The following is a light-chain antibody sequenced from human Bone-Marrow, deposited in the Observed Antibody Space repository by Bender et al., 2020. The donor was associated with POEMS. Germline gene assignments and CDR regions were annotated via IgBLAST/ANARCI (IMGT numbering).Light chain of an antibody. V-gene: IGLV2-23*02. Sequence: QSALTQPASVSGSPGQSITISCAGTSSDVGTYNLVSWYQQRQAKAPNPSIYEVNNRPQGVSHRFSGSKSGNTASLTISGVQPEDEADYHCCSYAATSAYVFGTGTKVTVL. CDR2: EVN. CDR3: CSYAATSAYV. CDR1: SSDVGTYNL. J-gene: IGLJ1*01.